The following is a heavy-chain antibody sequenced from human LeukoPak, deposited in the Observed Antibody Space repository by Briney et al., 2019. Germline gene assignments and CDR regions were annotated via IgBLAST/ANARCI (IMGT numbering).Heavy chain of an antibody. D-gene: IGHD1-26*01. V-gene: IGHV3-23*01. CDR1: GFTFSSYG. CDR2: ISGSGGST. J-gene: IGHJ4*02. CDR3: AKDFGGSYRVSHYFDY. Sequence: PGGSLRLSCAASGFTFSSYGMSWVRQAPGKGLEWVSAISGSGGSTYYADSVKGRFTISRDNSKNTLYLQMNSLRAEDTAVYYCAKDFGGSYRVSHYFDYWGQGTLVTVSS.